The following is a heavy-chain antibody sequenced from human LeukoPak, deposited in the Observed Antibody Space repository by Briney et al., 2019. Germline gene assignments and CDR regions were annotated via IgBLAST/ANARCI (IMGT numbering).Heavy chain of an antibody. J-gene: IGHJ4*02. V-gene: IGHV4-39*07. CDR3: AGGYCSSTSCYHPSPYFDY. Sequence: SETLSLTCTVSGGSISSSSYYWGWIRQPPGKGLEWIGSIYYSGSTYYNPSLKSRVTISVDRSKNQFSLKLSSVTAADTAVYYCAGGYCSSTSCYHPSPYFDYWGQGTLVTVSS. CDR1: GGSISSSSYY. CDR2: IYYSGST. D-gene: IGHD2-2*01.